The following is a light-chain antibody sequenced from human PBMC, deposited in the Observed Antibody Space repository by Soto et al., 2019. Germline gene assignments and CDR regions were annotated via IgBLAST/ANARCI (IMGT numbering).Light chain of an antibody. CDR1: SSDVGGYNY. J-gene: IGLJ2*01. V-gene: IGLV2-8*01. CDR2: EVS. Sequence: QSALTQPPSASGSPGQSVTISCTGTSSDVGGYNYVSWYQQHPGKAPKVMIYEVSKRPSGVPDRFSGSKYGNTASLTVSGLQAEDEADYYCSSYAGSNNLVFGGGTKLTVL. CDR3: SSYAGSNNLV.